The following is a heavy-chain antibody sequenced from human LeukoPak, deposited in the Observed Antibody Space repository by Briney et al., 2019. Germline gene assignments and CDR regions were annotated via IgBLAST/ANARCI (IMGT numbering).Heavy chain of an antibody. CDR3: AREGVVGATANHYDY. J-gene: IGHJ4*02. D-gene: IGHD1-26*01. V-gene: IGHV3-7*01. Sequence: GGSLRLSCAASGFTFNDYYMTWIRQAPGKGLEWVANIKQDGSAKYYVDSVKGRFTISRDNAKNSLYLQMNSLRAEDTGVYYCAREGVVGATANHYDYWGQGSLVTVSS. CDR2: IKQDGSAK. CDR1: GFTFNDYY.